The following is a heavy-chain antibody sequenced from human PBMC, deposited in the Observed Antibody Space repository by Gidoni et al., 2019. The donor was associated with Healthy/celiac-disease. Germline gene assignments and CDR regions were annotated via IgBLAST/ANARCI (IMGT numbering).Heavy chain of an antibody. D-gene: IGHD5-18*01. CDR2: ISSSSSTI. Sequence: EVQLVESGGGLVQPGGSLRLSCAASGFTFSSYSMNWVRQAPGKGLEWVSYISSSSSTIYYADSVKGRFTISRDNAKNSLYLQMNSLRDEDTAVYYCARVNVDTVMVYSTTSYYYMDVWGKGTTVTVSS. J-gene: IGHJ6*03. CDR1: GFTFSSYS. CDR3: ARVNVDTVMVYSTTSYYYMDV. V-gene: IGHV3-48*02.